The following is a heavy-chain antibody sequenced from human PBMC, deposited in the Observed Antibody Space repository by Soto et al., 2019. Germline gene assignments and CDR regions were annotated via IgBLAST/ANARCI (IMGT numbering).Heavy chain of an antibody. D-gene: IGHD3-16*01. CDR2: TRNKANGYST. CDR3: VRATPYVGFDS. V-gene: IGHV3-72*01. Sequence: EVQLVESGGGLVQPGGSLRLSCAVSGFTFSDHYMDWIRQIPGSGLEWVVRTRNKANGYSTEYAASVRGRFTVSRDDSRSSLNLQMASLRVEGTAVYYCVRATPYVGFDSWGQGALVTVSS. J-gene: IGHJ4*02. CDR1: GFTFSDHY.